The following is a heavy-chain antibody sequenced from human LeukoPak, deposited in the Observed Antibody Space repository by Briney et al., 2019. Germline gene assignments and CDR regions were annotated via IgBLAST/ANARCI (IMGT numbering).Heavy chain of an antibody. CDR1: GFTFSSYG. Sequence: GGFLRLSCAASGFTFSSYGMHWVRQAPGKGLEWVAVIWYDGSNKYYADSVKGRFTISRDNSKNTLYLQMNSLRAEDTAVYYCARDPTYCSGGSCYSFDYWGQGTLVTVSS. D-gene: IGHD2-15*01. CDR3: ARDPTYCSGGSCYSFDY. CDR2: IWYDGSNK. J-gene: IGHJ4*02. V-gene: IGHV3-33*01.